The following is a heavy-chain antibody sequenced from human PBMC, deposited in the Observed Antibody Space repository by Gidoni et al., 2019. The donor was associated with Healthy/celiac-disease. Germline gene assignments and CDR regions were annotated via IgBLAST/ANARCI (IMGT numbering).Heavy chain of an antibody. CDR1: GGSFSGYY. J-gene: IGHJ2*01. V-gene: IGHV4-34*01. Sequence: QVQLQQWGAGLLKPSETLSLTCAVYGGSFSGYYWSWIRRPPGKGLEWIGEINHSGSTNYNPSLKSRVTISVDTSKNQLSLKLSSVTAADTAVYYCARHRVVVVAATSFFDLWGRGTLVTVSS. CDR2: INHSGST. D-gene: IGHD2-15*01. CDR3: ARHRVVVVAATSFFDL.